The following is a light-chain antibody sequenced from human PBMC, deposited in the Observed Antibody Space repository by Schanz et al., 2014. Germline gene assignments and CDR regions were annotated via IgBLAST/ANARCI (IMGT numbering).Light chain of an antibody. CDR2: GAS. J-gene: IGKJ4*01. CDR1: QSVSSNY. Sequence: PGERVTLSCRASQSVSSNYLAWYQQKPGQAPRLLIYGASSRATGTRDRFSGSGSGTDFTLTISRLEPEDFAIYYCQQRSNWPLTFGGGTKVEIK. V-gene: IGKV3D-20*02. CDR3: QQRSNWPLT.